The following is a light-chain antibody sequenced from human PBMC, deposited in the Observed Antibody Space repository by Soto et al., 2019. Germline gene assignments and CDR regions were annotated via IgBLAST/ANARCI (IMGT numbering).Light chain of an antibody. Sequence: EIQMTQSPSSVSASIGDTVTITCRASQDINVYLNWYQQKPGEVPKLLIYSASTLHSGVPSRFTGSGSETDFTLTIRSLQPEDFATYYCQHGYVAPYSFGQGTKVDIK. V-gene: IGKV1-39*01. CDR2: SAS. CDR3: QHGYVAPYS. J-gene: IGKJ2*03. CDR1: QDINVY.